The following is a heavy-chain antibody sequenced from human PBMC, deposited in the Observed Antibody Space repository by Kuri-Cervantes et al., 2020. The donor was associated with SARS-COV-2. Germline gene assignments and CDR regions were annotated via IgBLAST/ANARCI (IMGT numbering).Heavy chain of an antibody. CDR3: ARTTGLRLGELSFPDY. J-gene: IGHJ4*02. CDR1: GFSLSTSGMR. Sequence: SGPTLVKPTQTLTLTCTFSGFSLSTSGMRVSWIRQPPGKALEWLARIDWDDDKFYSTSLKTRLTISKGTSKNQVVLTMTNMDPVDTATYYCARTTGLRLGELSFPDYWGQGTLVTVSS. V-gene: IGHV2-70*04. CDR2: IDWDDDK. D-gene: IGHD3-16*02.